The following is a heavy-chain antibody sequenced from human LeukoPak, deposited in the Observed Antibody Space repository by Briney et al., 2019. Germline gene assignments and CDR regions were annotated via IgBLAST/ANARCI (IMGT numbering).Heavy chain of an antibody. Sequence: SETLSLTCTVSGGSINSHTFYWAWIRQPPGKGLERIGNIYYSGSTYYNPSLKSRVTISITTSKNQFSLNLTSVSAADRAVYYCARMVRGIILGPNYYSYSMDVWGKGATVTVSS. CDR3: ARMVRGIILGPNYYSYSMDV. CDR2: IYYSGST. J-gene: IGHJ6*03. D-gene: IGHD3-10*01. V-gene: IGHV4-39*01. CDR1: GGSINSHTFY.